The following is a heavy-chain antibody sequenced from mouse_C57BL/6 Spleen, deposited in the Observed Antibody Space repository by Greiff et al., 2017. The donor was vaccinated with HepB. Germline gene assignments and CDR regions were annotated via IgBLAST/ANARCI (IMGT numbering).Heavy chain of an antibody. V-gene: IGHV5-4*01. CDR2: ISDGGSYT. CDR3: AREGTTAWFAY. Sequence: EVKVVESGGGLVKPGGSLKLSCAASGFTFSSYAVSWVRQTPEKRLEWVATISDGGSYTYYPDNVKGRFTISRDNAKNNLYLQMSHLKSEDTAMYYCAREGTTAWFAYWGQGTLVTVSA. CDR1: GFTFSSYA. D-gene: IGHD1-1*01. J-gene: IGHJ3*01.